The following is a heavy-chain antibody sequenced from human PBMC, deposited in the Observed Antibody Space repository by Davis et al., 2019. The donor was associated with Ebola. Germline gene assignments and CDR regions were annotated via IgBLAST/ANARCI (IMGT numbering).Heavy chain of an antibody. CDR2: TYYTSKWHN. CDR1: GDSVFGKHGA. J-gene: IGHJ6*02. Sequence: HSQTLSLTCAISGDSVFGKHGAWNWIRQSPSRGLEWLGRTYYTSKWHNDYGESVKSRISINPDTSKNQLSLQLNSLTPEDAAVYYCVRGWGRSGLDVWGQGTTVTVSS. V-gene: IGHV6-1*01. D-gene: IGHD3-16*01. CDR3: VRGWGRSGLDV.